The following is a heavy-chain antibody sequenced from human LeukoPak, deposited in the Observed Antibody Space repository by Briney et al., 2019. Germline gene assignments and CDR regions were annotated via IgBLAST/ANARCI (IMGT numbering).Heavy chain of an antibody. CDR1: GYSFISYW. CDR3: ARQPSYSIGFGVDY. CDR2: IYPGDTET. V-gene: IGHV5-51*01. J-gene: IGHJ4*02. Sequence: GESLRISCQGSGYSFISYWIGWVRQMPGKGLEWMGAIYPGDTETRYSPSFRGQVTISADKSISTAYLQWSSLKASDTAMFYCARQPSYSIGFGVDYWGQGTLATVSS. D-gene: IGHD6-19*01.